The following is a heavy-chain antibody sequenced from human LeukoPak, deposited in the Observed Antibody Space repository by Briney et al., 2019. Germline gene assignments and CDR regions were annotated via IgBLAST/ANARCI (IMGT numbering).Heavy chain of an antibody. CDR2: IHPEGNEK. Sequence: GGSLRLSCAGSGFSFTNFWMSWVRQAPGRGLEWVANIHPEGNEKYLVESVKGRFTISRDNTKNLLFLQMNGLRVEDTAVYYCARGDAFSGDHWGQGTLVTVSS. V-gene: IGHV3-7*04. CDR1: GFSFTNFW. J-gene: IGHJ4*02. CDR3: ARGDAFSGDH.